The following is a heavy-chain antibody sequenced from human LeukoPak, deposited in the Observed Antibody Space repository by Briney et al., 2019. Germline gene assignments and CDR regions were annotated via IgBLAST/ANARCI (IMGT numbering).Heavy chain of an antibody. V-gene: IGHV3-23*01. CDR2: ISGSGGST. D-gene: IGHD3-22*01. CDR3: ANVNYYDSSGRITPFDY. J-gene: IGHJ4*02. CDR1: GFTFSSYA. Sequence: GGSLRLSCAASGFTFSSYAMSWVRQAPGKGLEWVSAISGSGGSTYYADSVKGRFTISRDNSKDTLYLQMNSLRAEDTAVYYCANVNYYDSSGRITPFDYWGQGTLVTVSS.